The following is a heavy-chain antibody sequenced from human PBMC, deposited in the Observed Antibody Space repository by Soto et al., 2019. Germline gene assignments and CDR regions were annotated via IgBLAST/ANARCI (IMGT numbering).Heavy chain of an antibody. Sequence: SETLSLTCAVYGGSFSGYYWSWIRQPPGKGLEWIGEINHSGSTNYNPSLKSRVTISVDTSKNQFSLKLTSVTAADTAVYYCARVVVPAARRHYYYYMDVWGKGTTVTVSS. J-gene: IGHJ6*03. D-gene: IGHD2-2*01. V-gene: IGHV4-34*01. CDR1: GGSFSGYY. CDR3: ARVVVPAARRHYYYYMDV. CDR2: INHSGST.